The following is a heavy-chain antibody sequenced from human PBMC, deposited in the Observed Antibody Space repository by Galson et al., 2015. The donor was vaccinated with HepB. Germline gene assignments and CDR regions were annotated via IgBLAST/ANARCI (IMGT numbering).Heavy chain of an antibody. CDR2: ISATSSYI. CDR3: ARDQAEEYQQLYEYYFDS. V-gene: IGHV3-21*01. J-gene: IGHJ4*02. Sequence: SLRLSCAASGFTLSTYSMNWVRQAPGKGLEWVSSISATSSYIFYADSVKGRFTISRDNAKNSLFLQMNSLRPEDTAVYYCARDQAEEYQQLYEYYFDSWGLGTQVIVSS. CDR1: GFTLSTYS. D-gene: IGHD1-1*01.